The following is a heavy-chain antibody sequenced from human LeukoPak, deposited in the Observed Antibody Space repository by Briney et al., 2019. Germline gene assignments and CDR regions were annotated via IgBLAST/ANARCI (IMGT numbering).Heavy chain of an antibody. D-gene: IGHD1-26*01. Sequence: PSETLSLTCTVSGGSISNYFWGWIRQPPGKRPEWLGYIYTSGSTNYNPSLKSRVTISVDTSKNQFSLKLISLTAADTAVYYCANGVDSGPQRGCWFDPWGQGTLVTVSS. CDR2: IYTSGST. V-gene: IGHV4-4*09. CDR3: ANGVDSGPQRGCWFDP. CDR1: GGSISNYF. J-gene: IGHJ5*02.